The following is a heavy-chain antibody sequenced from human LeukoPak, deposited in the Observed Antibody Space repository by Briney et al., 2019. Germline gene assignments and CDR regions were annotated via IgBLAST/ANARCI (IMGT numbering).Heavy chain of an antibody. V-gene: IGHV3-21*01. CDR2: ISSSSSYI. D-gene: IGHD3-3*01. CDR1: GFTFSSYS. Sequence: GGSLRLSCAASGFTFSSYSMNWVRQAPGKGLEWASSISSSSSYIYYADSVKGRFTISGDNAKNSLYLQMNSLRDEDTAVYYCARQTTRFNDAFDIWGQGTMVTVSS. J-gene: IGHJ3*02. CDR3: ARQTTRFNDAFDI.